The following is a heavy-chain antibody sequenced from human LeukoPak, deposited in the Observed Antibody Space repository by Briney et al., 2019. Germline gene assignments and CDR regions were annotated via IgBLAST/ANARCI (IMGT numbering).Heavy chain of an antibody. Sequence: PGGSLRLSCAASGFTFSSYWMHWVRQAPGKGLVWVSHSNSDGTYTTYADSVKGRFTISRDNSKNTLYLQMNSLRAEDTAVYYCAKEDSEGGPNWFDPWGQGTLVTVSS. J-gene: IGHJ5*02. CDR3: AKEDSEGGPNWFDP. CDR1: GFTFSSYW. D-gene: IGHD1-14*01. CDR2: SNSDGTYT. V-gene: IGHV3-74*01.